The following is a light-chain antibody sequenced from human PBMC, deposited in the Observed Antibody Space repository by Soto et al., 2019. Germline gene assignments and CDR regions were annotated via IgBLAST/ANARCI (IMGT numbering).Light chain of an antibody. CDR3: QQYGGSPRT. V-gene: IGKV3-20*01. Sequence: EIVLTQSPGTLSLSPGERATLSCRASQSVFNNNLAWYQQKPGQAPRLLMFGASSRATGIPDRFSGRGSGTNLTLTISRMEPEDFAIYHCQQYGGSPRTFGQGTKLEIK. CDR1: QSVFNNN. J-gene: IGKJ2*01. CDR2: GAS.